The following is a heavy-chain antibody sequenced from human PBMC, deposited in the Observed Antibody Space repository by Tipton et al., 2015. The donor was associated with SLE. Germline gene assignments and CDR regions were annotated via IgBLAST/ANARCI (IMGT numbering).Heavy chain of an antibody. D-gene: IGHD1-26*01. Sequence: QLVQSGAEVKKPGASVKVSCKTSGYTFTDYNINWVRQATGQGLEWMGWMNPTHSNPGYEQKFQGRVTMTMDTSISTAYMELSDLTSENTAVYYCARAKWEPDYSGQGTLGTVSS. CDR2: MNPTHSNP. V-gene: IGHV1-8*01. CDR3: ARAKWEPDY. J-gene: IGHJ4*02. CDR1: GYTFTDYN.